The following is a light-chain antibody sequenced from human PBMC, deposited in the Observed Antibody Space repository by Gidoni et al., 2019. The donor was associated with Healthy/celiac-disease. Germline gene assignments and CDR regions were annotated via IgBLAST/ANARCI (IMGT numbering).Light chain of an antibody. CDR2: AAS. CDR3: KQSYSTPNT. V-gene: IGKV1-39*01. J-gene: IGKJ2*01. CDR1: QSISSY. Sequence: DIQMTQSPSSLSASVGDRVTITCRASQSISSYLNWYQQKPGTAPKLLIYAASSLQSWVPSRFSGSGSGTDFTLNISSLQPEDFATYYCKQSYSTPNTFGQGTKLEIK.